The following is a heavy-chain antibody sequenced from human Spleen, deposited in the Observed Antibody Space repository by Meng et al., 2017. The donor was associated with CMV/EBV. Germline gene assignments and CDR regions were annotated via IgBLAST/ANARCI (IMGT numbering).Heavy chain of an antibody. J-gene: IGHJ6*02. V-gene: IGHV6-1*01. CDR2: TYYRSKWYD. D-gene: IGHD3-22*01. Sequence: QTLSLTCAISGDSVSSNSATWNWIRQSPSRGLEWLGRTYYRSKWYDDYAMAVKSLITINPDTSKNQFSLQLNSVTPEDTAVYYCARDYYESGAYYYTEEYYHGLNVWGQGTTVTVSS. CDR3: ARDYYESGAYYYTEEYYHGLNV. CDR1: GDSVSSNSAT.